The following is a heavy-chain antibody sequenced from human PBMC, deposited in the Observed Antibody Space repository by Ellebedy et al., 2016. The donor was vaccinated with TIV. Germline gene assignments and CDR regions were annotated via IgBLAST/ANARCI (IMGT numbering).Heavy chain of an antibody. V-gene: IGHV3-23*01. CDR1: GFTFSSYA. D-gene: IGHD4-17*01. J-gene: IGHJ4*02. Sequence: GGSLRLXXAASGFTFSSYAMSWVRQAPGMGLEWVSGIFSDGGTTFYGDSVKGRFTISRDNSKNTLYLQMTSLRAEDTATYYCAKTLDSDYGIRYGDWGQGTLVTVSS. CDR3: AKTLDSDYGIRYGD. CDR2: IFSDGGTT.